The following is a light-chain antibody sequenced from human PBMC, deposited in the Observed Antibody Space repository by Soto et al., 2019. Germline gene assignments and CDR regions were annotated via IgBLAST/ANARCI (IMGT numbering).Light chain of an antibody. V-gene: IGKV1-5*03. CDR1: QSISSW. CDR2: QAS. J-gene: IGKJ1*01. Sequence: DIQMTQSPSSLSASVGDRVTITCRASQSISSWLAWYQQKPGKAPKHLIYQASSLESGVPSRFSGSGSGTGFTLTISSLQPDDFATYYCQEYDRYWTFGQGTKVEIK. CDR3: QEYDRYWT.